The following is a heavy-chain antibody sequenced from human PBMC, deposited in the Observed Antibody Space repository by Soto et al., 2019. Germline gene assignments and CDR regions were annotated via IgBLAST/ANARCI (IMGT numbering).Heavy chain of an antibody. CDR1: GFTFSSYS. D-gene: IGHD6-6*01. CDR2: ISSSSSYI. Sequence: GGSLRLSCAASGFTFSSYSMNWVRQAPGKGLEWVSSISSSSSYIYYADSVKGRFTISRDNAKNSLYLQMNSLRAEDTAVYYCARDTITPTAARPHHYYYYMDVWGKGTTVTVSS. V-gene: IGHV3-21*01. J-gene: IGHJ6*03. CDR3: ARDTITPTAARPHHYYYYMDV.